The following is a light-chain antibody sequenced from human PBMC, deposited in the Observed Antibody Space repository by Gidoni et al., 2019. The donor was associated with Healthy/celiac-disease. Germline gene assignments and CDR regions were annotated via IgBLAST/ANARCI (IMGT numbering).Light chain of an antibody. CDR3: QPSYSTPLT. CDR1: QSISSY. J-gene: IGKJ1*01. CDR2: AAS. V-gene: IGKV1-39*01. Sequence: DIQMTQSPSSLSASVGDRVTITFRASQSISSYLNWYQQKPWKAPKLLIYAASRLQSGVPSRFSGSVSGTDFTLTIRSLQPADFATYYCQPSYSTPLTFGQGTKVEIK.